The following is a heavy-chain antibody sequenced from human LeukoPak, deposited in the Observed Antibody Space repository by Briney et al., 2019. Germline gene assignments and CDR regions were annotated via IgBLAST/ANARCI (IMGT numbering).Heavy chain of an antibody. CDR2: IYYSGST. Sequence: SETLSLTCTVSGGSISNYYWSWIRQPPGKGLEWIGFIYYSGSTNYNPSLKSRVTISVDTSKNQFSLKVRSVTSADTAVYYCARGPGQFARTPPRGWFDPWGQGTLVTVSS. CDR3: ARGPGQFARTPPRGWFDP. V-gene: IGHV4-59*01. CDR1: GGSISNYY. J-gene: IGHJ5*02. D-gene: IGHD3-10*01.